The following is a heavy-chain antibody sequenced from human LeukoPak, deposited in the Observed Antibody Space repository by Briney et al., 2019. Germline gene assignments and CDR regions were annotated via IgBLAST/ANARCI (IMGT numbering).Heavy chain of an antibody. CDR3: ARQGTIVAGTLGTTSDY. Sequence: GESLKISCKASGYSFTNYWIGWVRQMPGKGLEWMGITYPGDSDTKYSPSFQGQVTISADKSINTAYLQWSSLRASDTAMYYCARQGTIVAGTLGTTSDYWGQGTLLTVSS. CDR1: GYSFTNYW. J-gene: IGHJ4*02. CDR2: TYPGDSDT. V-gene: IGHV5-51*01. D-gene: IGHD5-12*01.